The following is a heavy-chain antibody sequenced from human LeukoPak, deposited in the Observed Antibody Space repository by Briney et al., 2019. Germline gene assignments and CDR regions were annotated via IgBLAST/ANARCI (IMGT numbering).Heavy chain of an antibody. J-gene: IGHJ6*03. CDR3: ARDLGGYCSSTSCLRQEDYYYYYMDV. V-gene: IGHV1-69*13. CDR2: IIPIFGTA. CDR1: GGTSSSYA. D-gene: IGHD2-2*03. Sequence: SVKVSCKASGGTSSSYAISWVRQAPGQGLEWMGGIIPIFGTANYAQKFQGRVTITADESTSTAYMELSSLRSEDTAVYYCARDLGGYCSSTSCLRQEDYYYYYMDVWGKGTTVTVSS.